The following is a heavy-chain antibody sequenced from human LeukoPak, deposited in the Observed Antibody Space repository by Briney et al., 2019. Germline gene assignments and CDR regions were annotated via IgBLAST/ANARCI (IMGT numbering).Heavy chain of an antibody. CDR2: ISSSSTII. D-gene: IGHD3-22*01. J-gene: IGHJ4*02. V-gene: IGHV3-48*02. Sequence: GGSLRLSCAASTFTFSTYNMNWVRQAPGKGLEWVSYISSSSTIIYYADSVEGRFTISRDNAKNSLYLQMNSLRDEDTAVYYCARARGSGYYNDALDYWGQGTLVTVSS. CDR1: TFTFSTYN. CDR3: ARARGSGYYNDALDY.